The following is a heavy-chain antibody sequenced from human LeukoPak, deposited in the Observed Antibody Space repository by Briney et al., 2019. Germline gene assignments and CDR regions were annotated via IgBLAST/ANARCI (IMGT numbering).Heavy chain of an antibody. CDR2: ISTYSGNT. D-gene: IGHD6-6*01. J-gene: IGHJ4*02. CDR3: ARDRGAAIAARPLYYFDY. Sequence: ASVKVSCKASGYTFTSYGISWVRQAPGQGPEWMGWISTYSGNTNYAQKLQGRVTVTTDTSTSTAYMEVRSLRADDTAVYYCARDRGAAIAARPLYYFDYWGQGTLVTVSS. CDR1: GYTFTSYG. V-gene: IGHV1-18*01.